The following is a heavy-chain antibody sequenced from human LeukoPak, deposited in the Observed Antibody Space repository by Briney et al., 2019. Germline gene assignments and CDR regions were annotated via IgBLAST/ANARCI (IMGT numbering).Heavy chain of an antibody. Sequence: ASVKVSCKASGYTFTSYGISWARQAPGQGLEWMGWISAYNGNTNYAQKLQGRVTMTTDTSTSTAYMELRSLRSDDTAVYYCARDPLYCSSTSCYSRDAFDIWGQGTMVTVSS. V-gene: IGHV1-18*01. CDR3: ARDPLYCSSTSCYSRDAFDI. CDR1: GYTFTSYG. CDR2: ISAYNGNT. J-gene: IGHJ3*02. D-gene: IGHD2-2*02.